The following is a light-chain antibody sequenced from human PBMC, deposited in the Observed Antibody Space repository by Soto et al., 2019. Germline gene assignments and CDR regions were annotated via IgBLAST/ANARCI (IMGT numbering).Light chain of an antibody. V-gene: IGKV3-15*01. CDR1: QSVSSSY. J-gene: IGKJ1*01. Sequence: EIVLTQSPATLSSSPGETATLSCRASQSVSSSYLAWYQQKPGQAPRLLIYGASTRATGIPARFSGSGSGTEFTLTISSLQSEDFAVYYCQQYNNWRTFGQGTKVDIK. CDR2: GAS. CDR3: QQYNNWRT.